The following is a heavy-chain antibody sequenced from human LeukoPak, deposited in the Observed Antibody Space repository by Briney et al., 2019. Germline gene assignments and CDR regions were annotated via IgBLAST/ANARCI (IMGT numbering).Heavy chain of an antibody. CDR2: IHYSGST. J-gene: IGHJ4*02. V-gene: IGHV4-59*08. D-gene: IGHD6-19*01. CDR1: GGSMSPYH. Sequence: SETLSLTCTVSGGSMSPYHWGWLRQPPGKGLEWTGYIHYSGSTNYNPSLTSRVTISVDTSKNQFSLKLSSVTAADTAIYYCARAVSGRFDYWGQGTLVTVSS. CDR3: ARAVSGRFDY.